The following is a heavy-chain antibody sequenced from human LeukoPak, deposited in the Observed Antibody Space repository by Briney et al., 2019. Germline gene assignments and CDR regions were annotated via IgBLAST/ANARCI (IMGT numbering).Heavy chain of an antibody. Sequence: GALRLSCAASGFTFSSYEMNWVRQAPGKGLEWVSYISSSGSTIYYADSVKGRFTISRDNAKNSLYLQMNSLRAEDTAVYYCAELGITMIGGVWGKGSTVTISS. J-gene: IGHJ6*04. CDR3: AELGITMIGGV. CDR2: ISSSGSTI. V-gene: IGHV3-48*03. CDR1: GFTFSSYE. D-gene: IGHD3-10*02.